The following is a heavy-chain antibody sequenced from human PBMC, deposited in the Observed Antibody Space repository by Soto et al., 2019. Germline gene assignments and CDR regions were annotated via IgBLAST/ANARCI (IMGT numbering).Heavy chain of an antibody. V-gene: IGHV4-34*01. CDR2: INHSGSI. J-gene: IGHJ5*02. CDR3: ARELFGRSVWFDP. Sequence: PSETLSLTCAVYDGPFSGYFWSWIRQLPGRGLEWIGEINHSGSINRNPSLKSRLTISVDTSKNQFSLKLSSVTAADTAVYYCARELFGRSVWFDPWGQGTLVTVSS. D-gene: IGHD3-10*01. CDR1: DGPFSGYF.